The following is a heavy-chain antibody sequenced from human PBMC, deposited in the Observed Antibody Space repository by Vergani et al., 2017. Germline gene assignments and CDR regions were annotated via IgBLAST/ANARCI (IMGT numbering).Heavy chain of an antibody. J-gene: IGHJ5*02. D-gene: IGHD3-10*01. CDR3: ARGNYYGSGTYVDP. CDR2: IYSGDET. Sequence: EVQLVESGGVVVQPGGSLRLFCAASGSTVSGNYMTWVRQAPGKGLEWVSHIYSGDETYYADSVKGRVTISRDTSKNTLHLQINNLRVEDTAVYYCARGNYYGSGTYVDPWGQGTLVTVSS. CDR1: GSTVSGNY. V-gene: IGHV3-66*02.